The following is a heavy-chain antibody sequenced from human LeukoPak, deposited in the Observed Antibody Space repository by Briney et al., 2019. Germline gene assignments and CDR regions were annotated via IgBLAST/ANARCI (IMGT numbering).Heavy chain of an antibody. J-gene: IGHJ3*02. Sequence: ASVKVSCKASGYTFTSYAMNWVRQAPGQGLEWMGWINTNTGNPTYAQGFTGRFVFSLDTSVSTAYLQISSLKAEDTAVYFCARDEPYYYDSSGSDDAFDIWGQGTMVTVSS. V-gene: IGHV7-4-1*02. CDR3: ARDEPYYYDSSGSDDAFDI. CDR2: INTNTGNP. D-gene: IGHD3-22*01. CDR1: GYTFTSYA.